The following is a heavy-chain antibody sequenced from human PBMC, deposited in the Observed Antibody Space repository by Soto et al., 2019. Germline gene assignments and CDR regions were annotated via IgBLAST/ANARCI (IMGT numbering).Heavy chain of an antibody. CDR3: AKDRGCSSATCCQAD. Sequence: PGGSLRLSCVASEFAFSAYGMSWVRQSPGQGLEWVSGINAGGRGAYYADSVKGRFIISRDNSKNTLFLQMNSLRAKDTAVYYCAKDRGCSSATCCQADWGRGTLVTVSS. D-gene: IGHD2-2*01. J-gene: IGHJ4*02. CDR1: EFAFSAYG. CDR2: INAGGRGA. V-gene: IGHV3-23*01.